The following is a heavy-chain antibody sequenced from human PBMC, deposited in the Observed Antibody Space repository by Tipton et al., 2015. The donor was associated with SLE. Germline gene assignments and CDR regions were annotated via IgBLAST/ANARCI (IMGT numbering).Heavy chain of an antibody. Sequence: TLSLTCTVSGGSISTGGDSWGWIRQPPGKGLEWIGNIYSSGRTYDNPSLKSRITMSVDTSKNKFSLNLSSVTAADTAMYYCARGTGIERNYFYYYYMDVWGKGTTVTVSS. CDR3: ARGTGIERNYFYYYYMDV. D-gene: IGHD3-10*01. CDR2: IYSSGRT. CDR1: GGSISTGGDS. V-gene: IGHV4-39*07. J-gene: IGHJ6*03.